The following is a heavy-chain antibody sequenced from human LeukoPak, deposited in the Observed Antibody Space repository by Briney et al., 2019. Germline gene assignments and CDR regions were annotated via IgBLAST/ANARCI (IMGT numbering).Heavy chain of an antibody. CDR1: GFTFDDYG. CDR3: AREARTGFCCGGDCEDAFDI. V-gene: IGHV3-20*01. CDR2: INWNGGST. D-gene: IGHD2-21*01. J-gene: IGHJ3*02. Sequence: PGGSLRLSCAASGFTFDDYGMSWVRQAPGKGLEWVSGINWNGGSTGYADSVKGRFTISRDNAKNSLYLQMNSLRAEDTALYHCAREARTGFCCGGDCEDAFDIWGQGTMVTVSS.